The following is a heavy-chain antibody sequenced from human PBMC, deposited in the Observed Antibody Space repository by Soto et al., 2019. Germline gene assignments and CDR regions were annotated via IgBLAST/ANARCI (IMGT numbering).Heavy chain of an antibody. J-gene: IGHJ5*02. D-gene: IGHD2-15*01. CDR1: GFTFGDSY. CDR3: VRGGGGGLFDP. Sequence: GGSLRLSCAGSGFTFGDSYMSWIRQASGKGLEWLSYISPGSRYPAYADSVKGRFTISRDNAKRSLYLQMMSLTAEDTAIYYCVRGGGGGLFDPWGQGTMVTVSS. CDR2: ISPGSRYP. V-gene: IGHV3-11*06.